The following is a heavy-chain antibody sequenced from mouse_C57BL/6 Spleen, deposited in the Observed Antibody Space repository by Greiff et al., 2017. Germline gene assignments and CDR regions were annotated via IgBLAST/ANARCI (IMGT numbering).Heavy chain of an antibody. D-gene: IGHD3-2*01. V-gene: IGHV1-26*01. J-gene: IGHJ4*01. Sequence: EVQLQQSGPELVKPGASVKISCKASGYTFTDYYMNWVKQSHGKSLEWIGDINPNNGGTSYNQKFKGKATLTVDKSSSTAYMELRSLTSEDSAVYYCAKRVDRYYAMDYRGEGTSVTVSP. CDR1: GYTFTDYY. CDR3: AKRVDRYYAMDY. CDR2: INPNNGGT.